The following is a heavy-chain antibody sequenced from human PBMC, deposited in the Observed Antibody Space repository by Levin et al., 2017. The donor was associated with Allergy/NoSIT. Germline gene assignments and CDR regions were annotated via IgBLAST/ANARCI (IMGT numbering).Heavy chain of an antibody. Sequence: LSLPCAASGFNFRSFWMGWVRQAPGKGLEWVANIKQDGSEEYYVDSVRGRFTISRDNFKNSLYLQMNSLRADDTALYFCARIPDSSSWYFDLWGQGTLVTVSS. V-gene: IGHV3-7*05. J-gene: IGHJ4*02. CDR3: ARIPDSSSWYFDL. CDR1: GFNFRSFW. CDR2: IKQDGSEE. D-gene: IGHD6-13*01.